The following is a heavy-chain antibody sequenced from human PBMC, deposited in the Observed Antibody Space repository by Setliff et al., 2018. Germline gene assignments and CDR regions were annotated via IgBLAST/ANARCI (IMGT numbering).Heavy chain of an antibody. V-gene: IGHV1-18*01. J-gene: IGHJ3*02. Sequence: ASVKVSCKASGYTFTNFGFHWLRQAPGQGLEWMAMIITSTGKTSYAQKFQGRVTVTTDTYTGTGYMELRSLRSDDTAVYYCARDRVWGTLDAFDIWGQGTMVTVSS. D-gene: IGHD3-16*01. CDR1: GYTFTNFG. CDR3: ARDRVWGTLDAFDI. CDR2: IITSTGKT.